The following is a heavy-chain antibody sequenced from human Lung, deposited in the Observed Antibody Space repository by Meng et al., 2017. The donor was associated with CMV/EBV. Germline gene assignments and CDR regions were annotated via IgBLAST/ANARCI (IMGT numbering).Heavy chain of an antibody. CDR1: GDSLSNLG. D-gene: IGHD2-2*03. CDR2: IIPTFNTI. V-gene: IGHV1-69*05. CDR3: VRDWIGWFDP. J-gene: IGHJ5*02. Sequence: ACKGSGDSLSNLGISWVRQTPGQGLEWMGGIIPTFNTIKYAQKFQGRLTITTDRSTRTAYMDLSSLRSDDTAVYYCVRDWIGWFDPWGQGTLVTVSS.